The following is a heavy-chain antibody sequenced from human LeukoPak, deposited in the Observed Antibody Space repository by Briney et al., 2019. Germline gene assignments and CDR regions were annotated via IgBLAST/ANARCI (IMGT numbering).Heavy chain of an antibody. Sequence: ASVKVSCKVSGYILTELSMHWVRQAPGKGLEWMGGFDPEDGETIYAQKFQGRVTMTEDTSTDTAYMELSSLRSEDTAVYYCATVGRRDSGGYYYDYPFDYWGQGTLVTVSS. CDR3: ATVGRRDSGGYYYDYPFDY. J-gene: IGHJ4*02. D-gene: IGHD3-22*01. CDR2: FDPEDGET. CDR1: GYILTELS. V-gene: IGHV1-24*01.